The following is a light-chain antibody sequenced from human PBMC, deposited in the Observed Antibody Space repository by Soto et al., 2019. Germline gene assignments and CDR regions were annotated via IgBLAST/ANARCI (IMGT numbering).Light chain of an antibody. CDR1: QSVTSTY. Sequence: EIVLTQSPVTLSLSPGERATLSCRASQSVTSTYLAWYQQKPGQSPRLIIYGGSTRASGFPDRFSGGGSVTDFTLTIGRLEPENSAVYYCHCQQFNSARVYSFGQGTKLEI. J-gene: IGKJ2*03. CDR3: HCQQFNSARVYS. V-gene: IGKV3-20*01. CDR2: GGS.